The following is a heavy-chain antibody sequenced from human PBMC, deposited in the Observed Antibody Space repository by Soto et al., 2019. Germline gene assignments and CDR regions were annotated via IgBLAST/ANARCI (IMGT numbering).Heavy chain of an antibody. Sequence: GGSLRLSCAASGFTFSSYGMHWVRQAPGKGLEWVAVIWYDGSNKYYADSVKGRFTISRDNSKNTLYLQMNSLRAEDTAVYYCARDSGVVSTTYYFDYWGQGTLVTVSS. V-gene: IGHV3-33*01. CDR2: IWYDGSNK. CDR1: GFTFSSYG. D-gene: IGHD3-22*01. J-gene: IGHJ4*02. CDR3: ARDSGVVSTTYYFDY.